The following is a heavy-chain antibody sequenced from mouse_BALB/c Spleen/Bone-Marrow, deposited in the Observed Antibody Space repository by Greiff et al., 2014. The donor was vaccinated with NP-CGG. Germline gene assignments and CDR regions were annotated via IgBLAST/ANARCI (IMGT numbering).Heavy chain of an antibody. V-gene: IGHV14-3*02. CDR3: APYYYGSSLFAY. Sequence: VQLKESGAELVKPGASVKLSCTAFGFNIKDTYMHWGKQRPEPGLEWIGRIDPANGNTKYDPKFQGKATITADTSSNTAYLQLSSLTSEDTAVYYCAPYYYGSSLFAYWGQGTLVTVSA. D-gene: IGHD1-1*01. J-gene: IGHJ3*01. CDR1: GFNIKDTY. CDR2: IDPANGNT.